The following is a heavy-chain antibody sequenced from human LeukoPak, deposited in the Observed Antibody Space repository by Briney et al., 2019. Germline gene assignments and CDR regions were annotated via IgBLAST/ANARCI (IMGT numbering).Heavy chain of an antibody. D-gene: IGHD3-16*01. CDR3: ARHLGPNYYYFGLDV. CDR2: IFYSGNT. Sequence: PSETLSLTCIISDGSISSSSYYWGWIRQPPGKGLEWIGSIFYSGNTYYSPSLRGRVTISVDTSKDQFSLKLSSVTAADTAVYYCARHLGPNYYYFGLDVWGQGTTVTVSS. J-gene: IGHJ6*02. V-gene: IGHV4-39*01. CDR1: DGSISSSSYY.